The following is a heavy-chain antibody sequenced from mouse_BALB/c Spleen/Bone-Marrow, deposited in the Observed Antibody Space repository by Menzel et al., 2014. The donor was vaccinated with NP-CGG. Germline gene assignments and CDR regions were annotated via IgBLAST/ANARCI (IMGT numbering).Heavy chain of an antibody. CDR2: ISNXGGST. Sequence: EVKLMESGGGLVQPGGSLKLSCATSGFTFSDYYMYWVRQTPEKRLEWVAYISNXGGSTYYPDTVKGRFTISRDNAKNTLYLQMSRLKSEDTAMYYCARHLYGNYGAMDYWGQGTSVTVSS. CDR1: GFTFSDYY. D-gene: IGHD2-1*01. CDR3: ARHLYGNYGAMDY. J-gene: IGHJ4*01. V-gene: IGHV5-12*02.